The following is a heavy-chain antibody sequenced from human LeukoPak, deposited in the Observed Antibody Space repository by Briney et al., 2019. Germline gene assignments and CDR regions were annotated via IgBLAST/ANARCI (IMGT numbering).Heavy chain of an antibody. J-gene: IGHJ3*02. CDR1: GFTVISNY. D-gene: IGHD5-18*01. V-gene: IGHV3-53*01. CDR3: ARSPQYSYGFAFDI. CDR2: IYSGGST. Sequence: GGSLRLSCAASGFTVISNYVNWVRQAPGKGLEWVSIIYSGGSTYYADSVKGRFTISRDNSKNTLYLQMNSLRAEDTAVYYCARSPQYSYGFAFDIWGQGTMVTVSS.